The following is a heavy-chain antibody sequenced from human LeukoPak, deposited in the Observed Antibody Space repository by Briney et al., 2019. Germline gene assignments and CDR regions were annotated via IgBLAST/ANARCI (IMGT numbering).Heavy chain of an antibody. CDR2: TYYRSKWYT. D-gene: IGHD6-13*01. J-gene: IGHJ6*02. V-gene: IGHV6-1*01. CDR1: GDSVSSNSAA. CDR3: ARDQGSSWYEKGYYYYGMDV. Sequence: SQTLSLTCAISGDSVSSNSAAWNWIRQSPSRGLEWLGRTYYRSKWYTDYAVSVKSRITINPDTSKNQFSLQLNSVTPEDTAVYYCARDQGSSWYEKGYYYYGMDVWGQGTTVTVSS.